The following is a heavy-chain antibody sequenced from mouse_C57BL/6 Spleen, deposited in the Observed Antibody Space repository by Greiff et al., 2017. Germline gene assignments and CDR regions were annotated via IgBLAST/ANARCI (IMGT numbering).Heavy chain of an antibody. D-gene: IGHD1-1*01. CDR1: GYSITSGYY. Sequence: EVKLMESGPGLVKPSQSLSLTCSVTGYSITSGYYLNWIRQFPGNKLEWMGYISYDGSNNSNPSLKNRISITRDTSKNQFFLKLNSVTTEDTATYYCAREGSSLDYWGQGTTLTVSS. J-gene: IGHJ2*01. CDR2: ISYDGSN. CDR3: AREGSSLDY. V-gene: IGHV3-6*01.